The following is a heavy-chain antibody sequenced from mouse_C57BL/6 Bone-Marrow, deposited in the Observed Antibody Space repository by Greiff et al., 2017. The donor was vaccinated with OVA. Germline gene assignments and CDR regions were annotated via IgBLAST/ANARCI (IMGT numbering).Heavy chain of an antibody. Sequence: VQLQQPGAQLVMPGASVKLSCKASGYTFTSYWMHWVKQRPGQGLEWIGEIDPSDSYTNYNQKFKGKSTLTVDKSSITAYMQLSSLTSEDSAVYYCARELFYAMDYWGQGTSVTVSS. CDR2: IDPSDSYT. CDR1: GYTFTSYW. CDR3: ARELFYAMDY. D-gene: IGHD1-1*02. J-gene: IGHJ4*01. V-gene: IGHV1-69*01.